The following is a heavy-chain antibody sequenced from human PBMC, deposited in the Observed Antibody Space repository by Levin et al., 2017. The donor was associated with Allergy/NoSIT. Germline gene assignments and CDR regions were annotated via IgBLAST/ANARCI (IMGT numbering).Heavy chain of an antibody. V-gene: IGHV4-39*01. Sequence: LSQTLSLTCSVSYASISSSSFSWGWIRQPPGKGLEWIGTIFYSGRTHYNPSLKSRVTMSLDKPENQFSLKLTSVTAADTAVYFCAWTYSSSSTWFDPWGQGTLVTVSS. D-gene: IGHD6-6*01. J-gene: IGHJ5*02. CDR1: YASISSSSFS. CDR3: AWTYSSSSTWFDP. CDR2: IFYSGRT.